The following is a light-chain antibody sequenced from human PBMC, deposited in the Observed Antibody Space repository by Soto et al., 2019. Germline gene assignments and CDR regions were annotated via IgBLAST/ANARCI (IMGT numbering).Light chain of an antibody. CDR1: QSISSL. V-gene: IGKV1-5*01. CDR3: QQYGSYVYT. Sequence: DIQMTQFPSTLSASVGDRVSITCRASQSISSLLAWYQQKPGKAPKLLIYDASSLEGGVPSRFSGSGSGTEFTLTISSLQPDDFATYYCQQYGSYVYTFGQGTKLEIK. CDR2: DAS. J-gene: IGKJ2*01.